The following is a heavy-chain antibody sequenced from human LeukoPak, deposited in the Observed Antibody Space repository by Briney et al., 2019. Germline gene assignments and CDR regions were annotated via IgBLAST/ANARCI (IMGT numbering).Heavy chain of an antibody. CDR1: GCTFSSYA. J-gene: IGHJ4*02. Sequence: SVKVSCKASGCTFSSYAISWVRQAPGQGLEWMGRIIPIFGTANYAQKFQGRVTITADKSTSTAYMELSSLRSEDTAVYYCARDAGRCGYSSGWCLFAYWRQGTLVTVSS. V-gene: IGHV1-69*06. D-gene: IGHD6-19*01. CDR2: IIPIFGTA. CDR3: ARDAGRCGYSSGWCLFAY.